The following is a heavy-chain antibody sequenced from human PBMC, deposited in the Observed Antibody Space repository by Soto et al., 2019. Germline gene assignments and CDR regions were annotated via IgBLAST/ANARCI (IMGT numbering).Heavy chain of an antibody. V-gene: IGHV3-74*03. Sequence: PSGSLRLSCAASGFTFGDYWMHWVRQPPGKGPEWVSRMTGDGRTTQYADSVKGRFTASRDNAKSTLYLQMNSLRAEDTAVYYCATAEVDYWGPGTRVTVSS. CDR1: GFTFGDYW. CDR3: ATAEVDY. J-gene: IGHJ4*02. CDR2: MTGDGRTT.